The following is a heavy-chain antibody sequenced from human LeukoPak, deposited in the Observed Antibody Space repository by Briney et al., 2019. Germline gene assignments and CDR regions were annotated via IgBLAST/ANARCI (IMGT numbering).Heavy chain of an antibody. J-gene: IGHJ4*02. Sequence: SVKVSCKASGGTCSSYAISWVRQAPGQGLEWMGGIIPIFGTANYAQKFQGRVTMTRDTSISTAYMEMSRLRSDDTAVYYCARTVLYSGYDYFFDYWGQGTLVTVFS. CDR1: GGTCSSYA. D-gene: IGHD5-12*01. CDR2: IIPIFGTA. CDR3: ARTVLYSGYDYFFDY. V-gene: IGHV1-69*05.